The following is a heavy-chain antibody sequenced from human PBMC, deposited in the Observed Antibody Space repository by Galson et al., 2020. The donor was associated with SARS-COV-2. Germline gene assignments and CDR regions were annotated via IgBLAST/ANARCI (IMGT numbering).Heavy chain of an antibody. D-gene: IGHD3-9*01. CDR3: AKSGRDDILTGYFDY. CDR1: GFTFSSYA. CDR2: ISGSGGST. V-gene: IGHV3-23*01. J-gene: IGHJ4*02. Sequence: GGSLRLSCAASGFTFSSYAMSWVRQAPGKGLEWVSAISGSGGSTYYADSVKGRFTISRDNSKNTLYLQMNSLRAEDTAVYYCAKSGRDDILTGYFDYWGQGTLVTVSS.